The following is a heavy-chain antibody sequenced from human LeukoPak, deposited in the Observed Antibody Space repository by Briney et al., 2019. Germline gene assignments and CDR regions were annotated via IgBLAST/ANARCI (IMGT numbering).Heavy chain of an antibody. CDR1: GFTFDDYA. D-gene: IGHD6-13*01. J-gene: IGHJ6*02. V-gene: IGHV3-9*01. Sequence: GRSLRPSCAASGFTFDDYAMHWVRQAPGKGLEWVSGISWNSGSIGYADSVKGRFTISRDNAKNSLYLQMNSLRAEDTALYYCAKDRSDGSSWYDGMDVWGQGTTVTVSS. CDR3: AKDRSDGSSWYDGMDV. CDR2: ISWNSGSI.